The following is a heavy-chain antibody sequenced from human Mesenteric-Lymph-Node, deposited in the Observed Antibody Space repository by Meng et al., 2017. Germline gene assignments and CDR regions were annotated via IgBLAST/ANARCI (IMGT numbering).Heavy chain of an antibody. V-gene: IGHV4-61*02. CDR1: GYSISSDFY. J-gene: IGHJ4*02. Sequence: LRLSCSVSGYSISSDFYWGWIRQPAGKGLEWIGRIFSSGSTNYNPSLKSRLTISVDTSKNQFSLKLRSVTAADTAVYYCARGRGYSYGDDYWGQGTLVTVSS. CDR2: IFSSGST. D-gene: IGHD5-18*01. CDR3: ARGRGYSYGDDY.